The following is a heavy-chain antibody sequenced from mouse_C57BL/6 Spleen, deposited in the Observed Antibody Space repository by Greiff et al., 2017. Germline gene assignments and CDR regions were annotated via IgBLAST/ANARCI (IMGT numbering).Heavy chain of an antibody. D-gene: IGHD2-3*01. V-gene: IGHV1-15*01. CDR3: TRFDGTLFDY. J-gene: IGHJ2*01. CDR2: IDPATGGT. Sequence: QVQLQQSGAELVRPGASVTLSCKASGYTFTDYEMHWVKQTPVHGLEWIGAIDPATGGTAYNQKFKGKAILTADKSSSTAYMELRSLTSEDSAVYYCTRFDGTLFDYWGQGTTLTVSS. CDR1: GYTFTDYE.